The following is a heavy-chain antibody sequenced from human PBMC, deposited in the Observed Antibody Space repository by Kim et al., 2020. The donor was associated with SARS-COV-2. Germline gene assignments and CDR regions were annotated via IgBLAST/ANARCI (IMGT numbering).Heavy chain of an antibody. CDR3: ARVVIVVVPAAPWRVDMDV. V-gene: IGHV4-31*03. J-gene: IGHJ6*03. Sequence: SETLSLTCTVSGGSISSGGYYWSWIRQHPGKGLEWIGYIYYSGSTYYNPSLKSRVTISVDTSKNQFSLKLSSVTAADTAVYCCARVVIVVVPAAPWRVDMDVWGKGTTVTVSS. CDR1: GGSISSGGYY. CDR2: IYYSGST. D-gene: IGHD2-2*01.